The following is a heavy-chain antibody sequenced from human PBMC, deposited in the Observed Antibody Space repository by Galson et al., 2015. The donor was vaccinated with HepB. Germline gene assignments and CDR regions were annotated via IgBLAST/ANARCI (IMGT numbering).Heavy chain of an antibody. J-gene: IGHJ6*02. CDR2: IKSKTDVGTT. V-gene: IGHV3-15*01. Sequence: SLRLSCAASGFTFSNAWMSWVRQAPGKGLEWVGRIKSKTDVGTTDYAAPVKGRFTISRDDSKNTLYLLMSSLKTEDTAIYYCNAPLLSTIRSNYYGMDVWGPGTTVTVSS. D-gene: IGHD1-1*01. CDR3: NAPLLSTIRSNYYGMDV. CDR1: GFTFSNAW.